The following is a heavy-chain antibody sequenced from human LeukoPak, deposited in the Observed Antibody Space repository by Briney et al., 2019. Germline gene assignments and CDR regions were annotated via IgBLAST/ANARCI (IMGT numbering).Heavy chain of an antibody. J-gene: IGHJ4*02. V-gene: IGHV3-23*01. Sequence: GGSLRLSCAASGFTFSSYAMSWVRQAPGKGLEWVSAISGSGGSTYYADSVKGRFTISRDNSKNTLYLQMNSLGAEDTAVYYCAKAHNSLRFGELFSYFDYWGQGTLVTVSS. CDR1: GFTFSSYA. CDR3: AKAHNSLRFGELFSYFDY. CDR2: ISGSGGST. D-gene: IGHD3-10*01.